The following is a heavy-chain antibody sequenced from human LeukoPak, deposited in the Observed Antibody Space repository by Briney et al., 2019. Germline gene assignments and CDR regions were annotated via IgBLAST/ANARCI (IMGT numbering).Heavy chain of an antibody. V-gene: IGHV3-20*04. CDR1: GFTFDDYG. D-gene: IGHD3-22*01. CDR3: ARGEYYYDSSGYYLEDY. CDR2: INWNGGST. Sequence: PGGSLRLSCAASGFTFDDYGMSWVRQAPGKGLEWVSGINWNGGSTGYADFVKGRFTISRDNAKNSLYLQMNSLRAEDTALYYCARGEYYYDSSGYYLEDYWGQGTLVTVSS. J-gene: IGHJ4*02.